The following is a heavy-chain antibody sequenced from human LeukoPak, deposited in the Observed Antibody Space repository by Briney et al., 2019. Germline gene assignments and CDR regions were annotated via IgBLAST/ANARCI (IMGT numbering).Heavy chain of an antibody. Sequence: ASVKVSCKASGYTFTGYYMHWVRQAPGQGLEWMGWINPNSGGTNYALKFQGRVTMTRDTSISTAYMELSRLRSDDTAVYYCARDAPGVGVDYWGQGTLVTVSS. CDR3: ARDAPGVGVDY. V-gene: IGHV1-2*02. J-gene: IGHJ4*02. D-gene: IGHD1-14*01. CDR1: GYTFTGYY. CDR2: INPNSGGT.